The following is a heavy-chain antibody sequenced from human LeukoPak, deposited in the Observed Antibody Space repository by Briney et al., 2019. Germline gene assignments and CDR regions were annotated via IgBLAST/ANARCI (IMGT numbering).Heavy chain of an antibody. CDR3: AKDAAIFGVVINYFDY. Sequence: GGSLRLSCAASGFTFSSYAMSWVRQAPGKGLEWVSAISGSGGSTYYADSVKGRFTISRDNSKNTLYLQMNSLRAEDTAVYYCAKDAAIFGVVINYFDYWGQGTLVTVSS. V-gene: IGHV3-23*01. CDR2: ISGSGGST. CDR1: GFTFSSYA. D-gene: IGHD3-3*01. J-gene: IGHJ4*02.